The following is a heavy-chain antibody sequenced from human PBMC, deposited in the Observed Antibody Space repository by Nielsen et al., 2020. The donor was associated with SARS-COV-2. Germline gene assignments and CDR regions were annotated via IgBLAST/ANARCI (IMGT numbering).Heavy chain of an antibody. J-gene: IGHJ6*02. CDR3: TKVPNSSGPPLFYGMDV. CDR1: GFTFTSYG. CDR2: ISGRGSMI. Sequence: GESLTISCAASGFTFTSYGMHWVRQAPGKGLEWVSTISGRGSMIYYTDSVKGRFTISRDSSKNTVFLEMNSLRAGDTAIYYCTKVPNSSGPPLFYGMDVWGQGTTVIVSS. D-gene: IGHD6-19*01. V-gene: IGHV3-23*01.